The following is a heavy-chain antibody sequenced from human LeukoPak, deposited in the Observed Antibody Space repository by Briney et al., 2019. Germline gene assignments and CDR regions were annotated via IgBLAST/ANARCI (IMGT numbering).Heavy chain of an antibody. CDR3: AKVQRSDFDMNFDS. CDR2: ISGSDDRT. CDR1: GFTFSSYV. D-gene: IGHD5-12*01. V-gene: IGHV3-23*01. J-gene: IGHJ4*02. Sequence: GGSLRLSCAASGFTFSSYVMNWLRQAPGEGLEWVSTISGSDDRTFYADSVKGRFTISRDNSKDTVYLQMNSLRAGDTAVYYCAKVQRSDFDMNFDSWGQGTLVTVSS.